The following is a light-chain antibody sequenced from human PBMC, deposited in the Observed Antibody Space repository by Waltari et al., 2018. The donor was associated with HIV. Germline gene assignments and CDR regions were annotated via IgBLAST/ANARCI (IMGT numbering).Light chain of an antibody. CDR1: SIGSKS. V-gene: IGLV3-21*02. Sequence: YLVTQPPSVSVAPGQTASIPCGEKSIGSKSVHWYQQKPGQAPVLVVYDDTDRPSGVPDRFSGSTSGTSASLAISGLRSEDEADYYCVTWDDSLRGVVFGGGTKVAVL. CDR3: VTWDDSLRGVV. J-gene: IGLJ2*01. CDR2: DDT.